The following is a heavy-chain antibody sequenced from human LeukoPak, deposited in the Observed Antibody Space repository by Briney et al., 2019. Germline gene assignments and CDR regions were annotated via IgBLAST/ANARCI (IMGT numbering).Heavy chain of an antibody. CDR2: IYYSGST. CDR3: ARRSRTGFFDY. D-gene: IGHD3-10*01. CDR1: GGSFSSNSYY. J-gene: IGHJ4*02. V-gene: IGHV4-39*01. Sequence: SETLSLTCTVSGGSFSSNSYYWGWIRQPPGKGLEWIVSIYYSGSTYYNPSLKSRVTISVDTSKNQFSLKVSSVTAADTAVYYCARRSRTGFFDYWGQGTLVTVSS.